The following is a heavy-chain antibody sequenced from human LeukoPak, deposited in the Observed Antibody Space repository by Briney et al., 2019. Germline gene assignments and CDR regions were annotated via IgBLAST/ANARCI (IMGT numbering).Heavy chain of an antibody. J-gene: IGHJ3*02. Sequence: PGGSLRLSCAASGFIFSNYYLNWVSQAPGKGVEWVANINQDGGEKWYVDSVKGRFTISRDNARNSVYLQMNSLRADDTAVYYCARDLGIVVVLTARGAFDIWGQGTMVTVSS. V-gene: IGHV3-7*01. CDR2: INQDGGEK. CDR1: GFIFSNYY. CDR3: ARDLGIVVVLTARGAFDI. D-gene: IGHD2-15*01.